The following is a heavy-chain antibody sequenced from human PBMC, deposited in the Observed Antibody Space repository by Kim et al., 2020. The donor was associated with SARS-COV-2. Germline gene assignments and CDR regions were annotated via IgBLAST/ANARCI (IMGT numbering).Heavy chain of an antibody. CDR3: ARAGFNSSIWYAVH. CDR2: INAYNGNT. D-gene: IGHD6-13*01. V-gene: IGHV1-18*01. CDR1: GYTFTSYG. J-gene: IGHJ4*02. Sequence: ASVKVSCKASGYTFTSYGISWVRQAPGQGLEWMGGINAYNGNTNYAQKLQGRVTMTTDTSTSTAYMELRSLRSDDTAVYYCARAGFNSSIWYAVHWGQGTLVTVSS.